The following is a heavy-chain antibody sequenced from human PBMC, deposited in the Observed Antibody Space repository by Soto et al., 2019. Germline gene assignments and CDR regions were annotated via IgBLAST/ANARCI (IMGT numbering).Heavy chain of an antibody. CDR3: TTDWGIDDFWSGYYTGDKYYYYYYYMDV. V-gene: IGHV3-15*01. J-gene: IGHJ6*03. CDR2: IKSKTDGGTT. CDR1: GFTFSNAW. D-gene: IGHD3-3*01. Sequence: GGSLRLSCAASGFTFSNAWMSWVRQAPGKGLEWVGRIKSKTDGGTTDYAAPVKGRFTISRDDSKNTLYLQMNSLKTEDTAVYYCTTDWGIDDFWSGYYTGDKYYYYYYYMDVWGKGTTVTVSS.